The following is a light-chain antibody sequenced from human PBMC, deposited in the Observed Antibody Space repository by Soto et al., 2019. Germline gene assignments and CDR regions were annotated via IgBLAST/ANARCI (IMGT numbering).Light chain of an antibody. V-gene: IGKV1-5*01. J-gene: IGKJ4*01. CDR3: QQYSTYPLT. Sequence: IQLTRSPSSRSASLEDRATTTCGASQSITTFLAWYQQKPGKAPQILIYDASKLEPGVPSRLSGGGSGTEFTLTISSLQPDDFATYYCQQYSTYPLTFGGGTKVDIK. CDR1: QSITTF. CDR2: DAS.